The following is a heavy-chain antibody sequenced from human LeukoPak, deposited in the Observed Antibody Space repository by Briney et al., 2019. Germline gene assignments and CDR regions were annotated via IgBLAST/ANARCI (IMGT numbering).Heavy chain of an antibody. D-gene: IGHD6-19*01. J-gene: IGHJ4*02. CDR1: GLTFNNVW. CDR2: IKSKTDGGTT. CDR3: TTVVMSYSSGSNY. V-gene: IGHV3-15*01. Sequence: GGSLRLSCVISGLTFNNVWMSWVRQAPGKGLEWVGRIKSKTDGGTTDYAAPVKGRFTISRDDSKNTLYLQMNSLKTEDTAVYYCTTVVMSYSSGSNYWGQGTLVTVSS.